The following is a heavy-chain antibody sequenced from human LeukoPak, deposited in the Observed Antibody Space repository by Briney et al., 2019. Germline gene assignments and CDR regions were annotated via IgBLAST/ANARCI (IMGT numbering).Heavy chain of an antibody. CDR3: ARVRGGSSYYMDV. D-gene: IGHD6-13*01. Sequence: GGSLRLSCAASGFTFSSYSMNWVRQAPGKGLEWVSSISSSSSYIYYADSVKGRFTISRDNAKNSLYLQMNSLRAEDTTVYYCARVRGGSSYYMDVWGKGTTVTVSS. J-gene: IGHJ6*03. CDR1: GFTFSSYS. V-gene: IGHV3-21*01. CDR2: ISSSSSYI.